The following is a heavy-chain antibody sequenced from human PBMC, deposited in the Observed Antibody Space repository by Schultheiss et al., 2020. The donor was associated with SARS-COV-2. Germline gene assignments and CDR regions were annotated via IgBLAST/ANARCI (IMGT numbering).Heavy chain of an antibody. D-gene: IGHD2-2*02. J-gene: IGHJ6*03. CDR3: ARLSGYQLPYPGFPIGYYYYMDV. V-gene: IGHV4-59*10. CDR2: IYTSGST. CDR1: GGSFSGYY. Sequence: SETLSLTCAVYGGSFSGYYWSWIRQPAGKGLEWIGRIYTSGSTNYKPYLKSRVTMSVDTSKNQFSLKLSSVTAADTAVYYCARLSGYQLPYPGFPIGYYYYMDVWGKGTTVTVSS.